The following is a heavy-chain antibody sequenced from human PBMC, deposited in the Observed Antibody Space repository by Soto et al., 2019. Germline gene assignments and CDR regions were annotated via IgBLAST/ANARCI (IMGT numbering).Heavy chain of an antibody. CDR1: GFTFSSYA. CDR3: ARDGGGDYYDSSGGYYYYGMDV. J-gene: IGHJ6*02. D-gene: IGHD3-22*01. CDR2: IWYDGSNK. V-gene: IGHV3-33*01. Sequence: QVQLVESGGGVVQPGRSLRLSCAASGFTFSSYAMHWVRQAPGKGLEWVAVIWYDGSNKYYADSVKGRFTISRDNSKKTLYRQMNSLRAEDTAVYYCARDGGGDYYDSSGGYYYYGMDVWGQGTTVTVSS.